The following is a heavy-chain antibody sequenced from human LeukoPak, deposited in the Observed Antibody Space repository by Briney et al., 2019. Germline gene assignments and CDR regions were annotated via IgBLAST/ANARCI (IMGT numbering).Heavy chain of an antibody. CDR1: GYTFTNYG. CDR2: ISAYNGNT. J-gene: IGHJ4*02. D-gene: IGHD3-22*01. CDR3: ARDRRMATYYYDSSGYYSSWAFDY. Sequence: ASVKVSCKASGYTFTNYGISWVRQAPGQGLEWMGWISAYNGNTNYAQKFQGRVTITKDTSASTAYMELSSLRSEDMAVYYCARDRRMATYYYDSSGYYSSWAFDYWGQGTVVTVSS. V-gene: IGHV1-18*03.